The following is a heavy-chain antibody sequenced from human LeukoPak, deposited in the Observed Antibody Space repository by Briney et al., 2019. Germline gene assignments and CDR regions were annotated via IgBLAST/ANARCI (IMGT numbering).Heavy chain of an antibody. D-gene: IGHD6-19*01. CDR1: GGSISSYY. CDR2: IYYSGRT. CDR3: ARRSIAVANDY. J-gene: IGHJ4*02. Sequence: SETLSLTCTVSGGSISSYYWTWIRQPPGKALEWIGYIYYSGRTSYNPSLKSRVTMSVDTSKNQFSLKLSSVTAADTAVYYCARRSIAVANDYWGQGTLVTVSS. V-gene: IGHV4-59*01.